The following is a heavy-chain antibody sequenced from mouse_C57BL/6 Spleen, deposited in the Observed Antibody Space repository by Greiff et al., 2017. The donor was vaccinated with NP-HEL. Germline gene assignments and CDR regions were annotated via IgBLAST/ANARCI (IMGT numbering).Heavy chain of an antibody. CDR1: GYTFTSYW. D-gene: IGHD2-4*01. CDR3: AMEGMNDYAYFDY. V-gene: IGHV1-74*01. J-gene: IGHJ2*01. CDR2: IHPSDSDT. Sequence: QVQLQQPGAELVKPGASVKVSCKASGYTFTSYWMHWVKQRPGQGLEWIGRIHPSDSDTNYNQKFKGKATLTVDKSSSTAYMQLSSLTSADSAVYYCAMEGMNDYAYFDYWGQGTTLTVSS.